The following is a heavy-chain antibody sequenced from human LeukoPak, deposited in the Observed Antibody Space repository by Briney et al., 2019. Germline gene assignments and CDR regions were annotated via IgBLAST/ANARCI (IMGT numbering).Heavy chain of an antibody. J-gene: IGHJ3*02. CDR2: IYYSGST. CDR3: ARGIAVASDAFDI. V-gene: IGHV4-59*01. D-gene: IGHD6-19*01. Sequence: SETLSLTCTVSGGSISSYYWSWIRQPPGKGLEWIGSIYYSGSTNYNPSLKSRVTISVDTSKNQFSLKLSSVTAADTAVYYCARGIAVASDAFDIWGQGTMVTVSS. CDR1: GGSISSYY.